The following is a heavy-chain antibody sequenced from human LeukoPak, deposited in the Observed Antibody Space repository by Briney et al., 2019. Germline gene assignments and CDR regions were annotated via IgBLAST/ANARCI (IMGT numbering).Heavy chain of an antibody. CDR3: AKETIEDGYGDY. J-gene: IGHJ4*02. CDR2: IRYDGSNK. Sequence: PGGSLRLSCAASGFTFSSYGMHWVRQAPGKGLEWVAFIRYDGSNKYYADSVKGRFTISRDNSENTLYLQMNSLRAEDTAVYYCAKETIEDGYGDYWGQGTLVTVSS. D-gene: IGHD5-24*01. CDR1: GFTFSSYG. V-gene: IGHV3-30*02.